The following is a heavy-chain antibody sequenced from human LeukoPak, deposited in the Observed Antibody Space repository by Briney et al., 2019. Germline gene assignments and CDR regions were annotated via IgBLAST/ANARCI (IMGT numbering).Heavy chain of an antibody. V-gene: IGHV3-23*01. D-gene: IGHD3-22*01. J-gene: IGHJ4*02. CDR1: GFTFSSYA. CDR3: AKDIEVIKACFDY. CDR2: ISGSGGST. Sequence: QPGGSLRLSCAASGFTFSSYAMSWVRQPPGEGMEWVSAISGSGGSTYYADSVKGRFTISRDNSKNTLYLQMNSLRAEDTAVYYCAKDIEVIKACFDYWGQGTLVTVSS.